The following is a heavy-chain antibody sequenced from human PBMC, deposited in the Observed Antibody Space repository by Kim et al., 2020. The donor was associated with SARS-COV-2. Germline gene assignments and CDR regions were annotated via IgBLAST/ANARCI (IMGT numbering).Heavy chain of an antibody. D-gene: IGHD2-21*02. V-gene: IGHV4-31*03. CDR3: ATLVTAIARGYYYYGMDF. Sequence: SETLSLTCTVSGAAIRSPGYYWNWVRQRPGKGLESMGYIYYSGDTYYSPSLKSRLTMSVDTSMSQFSLRLNSVTAADTAVYYCATLVTAIARGYYYYGMDFWGLGTTVTVSS. CDR1: GAAIRSPGYY. CDR2: IYYSGDT. J-gene: IGHJ6*01.